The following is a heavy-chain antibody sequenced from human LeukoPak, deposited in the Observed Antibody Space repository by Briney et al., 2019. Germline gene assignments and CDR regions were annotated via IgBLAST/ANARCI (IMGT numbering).Heavy chain of an antibody. CDR3: AKDRGGGATHFFDY. J-gene: IGHJ4*02. D-gene: IGHD1-26*01. V-gene: IGHV3-30*18. Sequence: GGYLRLYCAASGFTFSSYGMHWLRQAPGKGLEWLAVISYDGSNKYYADSVKGRFTISRDNSKNTLYLQMNSLRAEDTAVYYCAKDRGGGATHFFDYWGQGTLVTVSS. CDR2: ISYDGSNK. CDR1: GFTFSSYG.